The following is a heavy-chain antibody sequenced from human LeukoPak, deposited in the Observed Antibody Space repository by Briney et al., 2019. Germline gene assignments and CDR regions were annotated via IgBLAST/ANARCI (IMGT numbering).Heavy chain of an antibody. J-gene: IGHJ4*02. CDR1: GYTFTSYG. V-gene: IGHV1-18*01. CDR2: ISTYNGNT. CDR3: ARESYSSGWYYFDY. Sequence: ASVKVSCKTSGYTFTSYGISWVRQAPGQGLEWMGWISTYNGNTNYAQKLQGRVTMTTDTSTSTVYMELRSLRSDDTAVYYCARESYSSGWYYFDYWGQGTLVTVSS. D-gene: IGHD6-19*01.